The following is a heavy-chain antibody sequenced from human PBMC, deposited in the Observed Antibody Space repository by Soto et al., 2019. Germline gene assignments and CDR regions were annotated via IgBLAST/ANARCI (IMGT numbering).Heavy chain of an antibody. CDR1: GFTFSSYS. CDR2: ISSSSSTI. Sequence: GGSLRLSCAASGFTFSSYSMNWVRQAPGKGLEWVSYISSSSSTIYYADSVKGRFTISRDNAKNSLYPQMNSLRDEDTAVYYCARDQYYDSSGYYYSAVYAFDIWGQGTMVTVSS. D-gene: IGHD3-22*01. V-gene: IGHV3-48*02. CDR3: ARDQYYDSSGYYYSAVYAFDI. J-gene: IGHJ3*02.